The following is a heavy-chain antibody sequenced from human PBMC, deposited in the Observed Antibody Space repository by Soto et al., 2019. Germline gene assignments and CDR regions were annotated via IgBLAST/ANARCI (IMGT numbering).Heavy chain of an antibody. D-gene: IGHD1-7*01. CDR3: ARDRDNRNWPNFDS. J-gene: IGHJ4*02. CDR2: VLPFLDIT. Sequence: QVQLVQSGSEVKKPGSSVRVSCKTSGDTFSIYTISWVRQAPGQGLEWMGRVLPFLDITSYSQRFQGRVTITADTSTTTACMELTSLRSEDTAVYYCARDRDNRNWPNFDSWGQGTLVTVSS. CDR1: GDTFSIYT. V-gene: IGHV1-69*02.